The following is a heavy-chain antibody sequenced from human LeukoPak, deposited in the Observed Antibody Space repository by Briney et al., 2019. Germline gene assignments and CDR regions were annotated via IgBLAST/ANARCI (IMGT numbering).Heavy chain of an antibody. V-gene: IGHV3-23*01. CDR3: AFDRGFDY. Sequence: PGGSLRLTCAVSGFSSSNYAMSWVRQAPGKGLEWVSSITSSGDDTFYAVSVKGRFTISRDNSWDTVFLQMNSLRADDTAVYYCAFDRGFDYWGQGTLVTVSS. J-gene: IGHJ4*02. CDR1: GFSSSNYA. D-gene: IGHD3-10*01. CDR2: ITSSGDDT.